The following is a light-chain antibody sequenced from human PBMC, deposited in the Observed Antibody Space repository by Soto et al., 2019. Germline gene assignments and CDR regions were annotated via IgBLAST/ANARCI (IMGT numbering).Light chain of an antibody. V-gene: IGLV1-40*01. CDR3: QSYDSSLSGSV. J-gene: IGLJ3*02. CDR2: GNS. CDR1: SSNIGAGYD. Sequence: QSVLTQPPSVSGAPGQRVTISCTGSSSNIGAGYDVHWYQQLPGTAPKLLIYGNSNRPSGVPDRFSGSKSGTSASLAITGIQAEDEADYYCQSYDSSLSGSVVGGGTQLTVL.